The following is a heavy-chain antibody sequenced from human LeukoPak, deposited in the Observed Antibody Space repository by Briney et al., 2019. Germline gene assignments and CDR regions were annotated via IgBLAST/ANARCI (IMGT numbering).Heavy chain of an antibody. V-gene: IGHV4-59*08. CDR2: ISHSGSA. CDR3: ARHRLSGSTVTFFDI. Sequence: SETLSLTCTVSGGSISGYYWSWIRQPPGKGLEWIGFISHSGSAYYNTSLNSRVTISLDTSKNQFSLILRPVTATDTAIYYCARHRLSGSTVTFFDIWGQGTLVTVSS. CDR1: GGSISGYY. J-gene: IGHJ4*02. D-gene: IGHD4-17*01.